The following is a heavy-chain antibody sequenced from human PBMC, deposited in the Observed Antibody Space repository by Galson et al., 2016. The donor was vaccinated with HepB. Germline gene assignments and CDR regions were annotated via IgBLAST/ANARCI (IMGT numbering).Heavy chain of an antibody. D-gene: IGHD2-15*01. CDR3: ARRLYSRRRVAGRGGGMDV. V-gene: IGHV3-23*01. CDR2: ISGAGTA. CDR1: GFPFSSYA. Sequence: SLRLSCAASGFPFSSYAMSWVRQAPGKGLAWVSTISGAGTASYAYSAKGRFTIYRDNSKNTLYHQMSSLRVEDAGVYYCARRLYSRRRVAGRGGGMDVWGQGTLVTVS. J-gene: IGHJ6*02.